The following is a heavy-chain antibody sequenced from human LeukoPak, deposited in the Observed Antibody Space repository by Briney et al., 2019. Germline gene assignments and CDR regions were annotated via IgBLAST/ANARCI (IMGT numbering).Heavy chain of an antibody. V-gene: IGHV4-4*02. J-gene: IGHJ6*02. D-gene: IGHD3-3*01. CDR2: ISLTGLT. Sequence: PSETLSLTCGVSGGSISNTNWWSWVRQPPGQGLEWIGEISLTGLTHYNPSLESRVTVSLDKSKNQLSLNLTSVTAADTAVYYCTRSLGVVIHGGMDVWGQGTTVTVSS. CDR1: GGSISNTNW. CDR3: TRSLGVVIHGGMDV.